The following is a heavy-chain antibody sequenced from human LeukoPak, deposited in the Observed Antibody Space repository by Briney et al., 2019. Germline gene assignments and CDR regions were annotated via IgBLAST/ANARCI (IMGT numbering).Heavy chain of an antibody. CDR1: GFTFSSYA. CDR2: ISGSGGST. D-gene: IGHD3-16*01. J-gene: IGHJ4*02. CDR3: ANLPRSYVWGSYADY. Sequence: PGGSLRLSCAASGFTFSSYAMSWVRQAPGKGLEWVSAISGSGGSTYYADSVKGRFTISGDNSKNTLYLQMNSLRAEDTAVYYCANLPRSYVWGSYADYWGQGTLVTVSS. V-gene: IGHV3-23*01.